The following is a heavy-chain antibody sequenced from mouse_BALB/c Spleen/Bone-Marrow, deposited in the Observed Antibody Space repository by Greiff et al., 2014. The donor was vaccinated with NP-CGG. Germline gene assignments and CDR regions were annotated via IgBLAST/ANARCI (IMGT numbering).Heavy chain of an antibody. V-gene: IGHV1-5*01. CDR2: IYPGNSDT. CDR3: TRSYERYYAMDY. J-gene: IGHJ4*01. Sequence: ESGTVLARPGASVKMSCKASGYTFTSYWMHWVKQRPGQGLEWIGAIYPGNSDTSYNQKFKGKAKLTAVTSTSTAYMELSSLTNEDSAVYYCTRSYERYYAMDYWGQGTSVTVSS. CDR1: GYTFTSYW. D-gene: IGHD1-1*01.